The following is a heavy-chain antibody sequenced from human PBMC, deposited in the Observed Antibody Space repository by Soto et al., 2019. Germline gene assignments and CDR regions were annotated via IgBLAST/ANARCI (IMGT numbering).Heavy chain of an antibody. CDR3: ARDSYCGGDCYSKIGYYYGMDV. J-gene: IGHJ6*02. CDR2: IWYDGSNK. V-gene: IGHV3-33*01. Sequence: GVSLRLSCAASGFTFSSYGMHWVRQAPGKGLEWVAVIWYDGSNKYYADSVKGRFTISRDNSKNTLYLQMNSLRAEDTAVYYCARDSYCGGDCYSKIGYYYGMDVWGQGTTVTVSS. CDR1: GFTFSSYG. D-gene: IGHD2-21*02.